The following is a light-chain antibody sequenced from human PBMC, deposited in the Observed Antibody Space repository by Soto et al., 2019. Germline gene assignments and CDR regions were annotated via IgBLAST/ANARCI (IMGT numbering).Light chain of an antibody. Sequence: DIQMTQSPSSLSASVGERVTITCRASQSISSYLNWYQQKPGKAPKLLIYAASSLQSGVPSRFSGSGSGTHSTLTISSLQPEDFATYYCQQSYSTPYTFGQGTKLEIK. CDR3: QQSYSTPYT. V-gene: IGKV1-39*01. CDR2: AAS. CDR1: QSISSY. J-gene: IGKJ2*01.